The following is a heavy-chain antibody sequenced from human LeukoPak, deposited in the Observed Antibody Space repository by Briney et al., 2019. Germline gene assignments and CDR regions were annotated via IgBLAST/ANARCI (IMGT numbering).Heavy chain of an antibody. V-gene: IGHV3-21*01. CDR3: ARFAEVYYYVDV. J-gene: IGHJ6*03. D-gene: IGHD2-21*01. CDR1: GFTFSTYT. CDR2: ISSSGDYK. Sequence: GGSLRLSCAASGFTFSTYTINWVRQAPGKGLEWVTSISSSGDYKYYADSVKGRFTISRDDAKKSLYLQMDSLRAEDTAVYFCARFAEVYYYVDVWGTGTTVIVSS.